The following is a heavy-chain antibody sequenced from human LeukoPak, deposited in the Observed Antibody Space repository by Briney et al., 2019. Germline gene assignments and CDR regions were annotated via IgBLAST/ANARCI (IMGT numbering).Heavy chain of an antibody. D-gene: IGHD3-3*01. CDR3: ARMYYDFWSGYPYYFDY. CDR2: ISDNGDST. CDR1: GFTFGGSA. V-gene: IGHV3-23*01. J-gene: IGHJ4*02. Sequence: GGSLRLSCAASGFTFGGSAMTWVRQAPGKGLEWVSSISDNGDSTYYADSVKGRFTISRDNSKNTLYLQMNSLRAEDTAVYYCARMYYDFWSGYPYYFDYWGQGTLVTVSS.